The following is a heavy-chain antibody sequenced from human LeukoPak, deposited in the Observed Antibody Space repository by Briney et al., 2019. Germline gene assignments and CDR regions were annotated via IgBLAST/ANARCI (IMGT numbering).Heavy chain of an antibody. CDR2: ISGSGGST. CDR3: AKVSLSCSGVSCYSPDY. CDR1: GFTFSSYA. J-gene: IGHJ4*02. Sequence: GGSLRLSCAASGFTFSSYAMSWVRQAPGKGLEWVSTISGSGGSTYYTDSVKGRFTISRDNSKHTLYLQMNSLRAEDMAIYYCAKVSLSCSGVSCYSPDYWGQGTLVTVSS. V-gene: IGHV3-23*01. D-gene: IGHD2-15*01.